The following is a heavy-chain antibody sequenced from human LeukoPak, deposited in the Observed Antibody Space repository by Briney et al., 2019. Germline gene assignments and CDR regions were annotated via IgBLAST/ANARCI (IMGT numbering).Heavy chain of an antibody. D-gene: IGHD6-13*01. Sequence: SETLSLTCTVSGGSINSYYWSWIRQPPGKGLEWIGYIYYSGSTNYNPSLKSRVTISVDTSKNQFSLKLSSVTAADTAVYYCARFYSSSSHYFDYWGQGTLVTVSS. CDR1: GGSINSYY. V-gene: IGHV4-59*01. J-gene: IGHJ4*02. CDR3: ARFYSSSSHYFDY. CDR2: IYYSGST.